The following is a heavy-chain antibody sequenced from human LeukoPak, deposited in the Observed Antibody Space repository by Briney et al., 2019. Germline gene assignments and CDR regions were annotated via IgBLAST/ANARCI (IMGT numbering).Heavy chain of an antibody. D-gene: IGHD5-12*01. CDR3: ASPRGYSGYDLGFDY. CDR1: GFTFSSYA. Sequence: GGSLRLSCAASGFTFSSYAMHWVRQAPGKGLDWVAVISYDGSNKYYADSAKGRFPISRDNSKNTLYLQMNSLRAEDTAVYYCASPRGYSGYDLGFDYWGQGTLVTVSS. J-gene: IGHJ4*02. CDR2: ISYDGSNK. V-gene: IGHV3-30*04.